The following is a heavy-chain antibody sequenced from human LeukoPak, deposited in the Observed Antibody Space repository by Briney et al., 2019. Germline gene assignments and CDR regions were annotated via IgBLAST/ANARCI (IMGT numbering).Heavy chain of an antibody. CDR3: ARGRIAMVRGVLYYYYYGMDV. CDR2: IYYSGST. D-gene: IGHD3-10*01. V-gene: IGHV4-61*01. Sequence: PSETLSLTCTFSGGSVSSGTYYWSWIRQPPGKGLEWIGYIYYSGSTNYNPSLKSRVIISVDTSKNQLSLKLSSVTAADTAVYYCARGRIAMVRGVLYYYYYGMDVWGKGTTVTVSS. CDR1: GGSVSSGTYY. J-gene: IGHJ6*04.